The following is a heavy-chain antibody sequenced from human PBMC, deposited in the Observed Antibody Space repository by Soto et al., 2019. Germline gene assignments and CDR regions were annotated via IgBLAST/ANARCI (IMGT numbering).Heavy chain of an antibody. D-gene: IGHD3-10*01. CDR1: GGSISSGGYS. Sequence: PSETLSLTCAVSGGSISSGGYSWSWIRQPPGKGLEWIGYIYHSGSTYYNPSLKSRVTISEDRSKDQFSLKLSSVTAADTAVYYCASITMVRGVPYWGQGTLVTVSS. J-gene: IGHJ4*02. CDR3: ASITMVRGVPY. CDR2: IYHSGST. V-gene: IGHV4-30-2*02.